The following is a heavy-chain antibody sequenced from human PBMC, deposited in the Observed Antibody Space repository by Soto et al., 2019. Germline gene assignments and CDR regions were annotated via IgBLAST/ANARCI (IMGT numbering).Heavy chain of an antibody. D-gene: IGHD6-19*01. CDR3: ARATSQRYSSGWYWFDP. V-gene: IGHV4-59*01. CDR2: IYYSGST. CDR1: GGSISSYY. Sequence: SETLSLTCTVSGGSISSYYWRWIRQPPGKGLEWIGYIYYSGSTNYNPSLKSRVTISVDTSKNQFSLKLSSVTAADTAVYYCARATSQRYSSGWYWFDPWGQGTLVTVSS. J-gene: IGHJ5*02.